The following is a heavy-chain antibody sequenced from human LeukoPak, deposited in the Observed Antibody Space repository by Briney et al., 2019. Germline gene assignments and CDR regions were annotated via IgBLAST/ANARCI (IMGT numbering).Heavy chain of an antibody. V-gene: IGHV4-39*07. D-gene: IGHD3-10*01. CDR1: GGSISSSSYY. J-gene: IGHJ4*02. Sequence: SETLSLTCTVSGGSISSSSYYWGWIRQPPGKGLEWIGSIYYSGSTYYNPSLKSRVTISVDTSKNQFSLKLSSVTAADTAVYYCARGRKRGFDYWGQGTLVTVSS. CDR2: IYYSGST. CDR3: ARGRKRGFDY.